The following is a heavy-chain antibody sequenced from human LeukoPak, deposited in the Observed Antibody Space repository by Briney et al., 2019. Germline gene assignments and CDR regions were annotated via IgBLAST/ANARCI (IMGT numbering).Heavy chain of an antibody. CDR2: IYSGGST. CDR1: GFTVSSNY. V-gene: IGHV3-53*01. J-gene: IGHJ4*02. CDR3: ARDPYYYDRSGYSSGDY. D-gene: IGHD3-22*01. Sequence: SGGSLRLSCAASGFTVSSNYMSWVRQAPGKGLEWVSVIYSGGSTYYADSVKGRFTISRDNAKNSLYLQMNSLRDEDTAVYYCARDPYYYDRSGYSSGDYWGQGTLVTVSS.